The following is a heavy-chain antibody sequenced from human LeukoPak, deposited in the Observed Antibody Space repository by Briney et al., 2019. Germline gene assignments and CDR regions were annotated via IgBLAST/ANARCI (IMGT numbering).Heavy chain of an antibody. CDR2: ISGSGSST. CDR1: EFTFSNYA. Sequence: PGGSLRLSCAASEFTFSNYAMNWVRQAPGKGLEWVSAISGSGSSTYYADSVKGRFTISRDNSKNTLYLQTNSLRAEDTAVYYCAQLPGYGDYSSNWFDPWGQGTLVTVSS. V-gene: IGHV3-23*01. D-gene: IGHD4-17*01. J-gene: IGHJ5*02. CDR3: AQLPGYGDYSSNWFDP.